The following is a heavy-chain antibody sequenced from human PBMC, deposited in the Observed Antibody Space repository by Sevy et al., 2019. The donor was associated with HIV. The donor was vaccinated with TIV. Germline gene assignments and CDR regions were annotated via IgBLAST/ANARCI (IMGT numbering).Heavy chain of an antibody. V-gene: IGHV1-2*02. CDR2: INPNSGGT. CDR3: AGIAAAGKWADWFDP. CDR1: GYTFTGYY. D-gene: IGHD6-13*01. Sequence: ASVKVSCKASGYTFTGYYMHWVRQAPGQGLEWMGWINPNSGGTNYAQKFQGRVTMTRDTSVSTAYMELSRLRSDDTAVYYCAGIAAAGKWADWFDPWGLGTLVTVSS. J-gene: IGHJ5*02.